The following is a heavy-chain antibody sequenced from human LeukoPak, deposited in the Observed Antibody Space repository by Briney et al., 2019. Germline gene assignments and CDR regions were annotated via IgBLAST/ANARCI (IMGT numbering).Heavy chain of an antibody. D-gene: IGHD6-19*01. J-gene: IGHJ6*02. Sequence: GGSLRLSCAASGFTFSSYSMNWVRQAPGKGLEWVSYISSSSSTIYYADSVKGRFTISRDNSKNTLYLQMNSLRAEDTAVYYCAKGDSSGWDYYYYGMDVWGQGTTVTVSS. CDR3: AKGDSSGWDYYYYGMDV. CDR1: GFTFSSYS. V-gene: IGHV3-48*01. CDR2: ISSSSSTI.